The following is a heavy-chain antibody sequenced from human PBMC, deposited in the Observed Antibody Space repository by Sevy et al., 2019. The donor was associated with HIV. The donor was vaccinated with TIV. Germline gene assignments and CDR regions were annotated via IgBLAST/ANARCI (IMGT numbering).Heavy chain of an antibody. CDR3: AKDILGDNSPWFFFDY. J-gene: IGHJ4*02. Sequence: GGSLRLSCAGSGFTFRSYGIHWVRQSPGKGVEWVAFISFDGRNTYSADSVKGRFTVSRDNSNNAVYLQMNNLRTEDTAMYYCAKDILGDNSPWFFFDYWGQGTQVTVSS. CDR1: GFTFRSYG. D-gene: IGHD3-9*01. CDR2: ISFDGRNT. V-gene: IGHV3-30*18.